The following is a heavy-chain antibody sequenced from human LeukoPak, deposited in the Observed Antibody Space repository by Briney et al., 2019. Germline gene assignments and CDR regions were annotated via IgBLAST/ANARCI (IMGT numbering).Heavy chain of an antibody. CDR1: GFSFSNYG. CDR3: AKDRLFGSGLNGPHYYYGMDV. V-gene: IGHV3-30*18. CDR2: ILYDGNNK. Sequence: GGSLRLSCAASGFSFSNYGMHWVRQAPGKGLEWVAVILYDGNNKHYAESVKGRFTISRDNSNNMLYLQMNSLRPEDTAVYYCAKDRLFGSGLNGPHYYYGMDVWGQGTTVTVSS. D-gene: IGHD1-26*01. J-gene: IGHJ6*02.